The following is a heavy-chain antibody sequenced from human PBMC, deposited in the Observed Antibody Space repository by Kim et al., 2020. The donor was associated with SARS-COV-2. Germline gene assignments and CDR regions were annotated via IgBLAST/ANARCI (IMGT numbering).Heavy chain of an antibody. J-gene: IGHJ2*01. V-gene: IGHV4-4*07. Sequence: SETLSLTCTVSGGSINSFYWSWIRQPAGKGLEWIGRIYSSGSTNYNPSLKSRVTMSVDTSKNKFSLKLNSVTAADSAVYFCARGGYFGSVIYYNFWYFDLWGRGTLVTVSS. D-gene: IGHD3-10*01. CDR2: IYSSGST. CDR3: ARGGYFGSVIYYNFWYFDL. CDR1: GGSINSFY.